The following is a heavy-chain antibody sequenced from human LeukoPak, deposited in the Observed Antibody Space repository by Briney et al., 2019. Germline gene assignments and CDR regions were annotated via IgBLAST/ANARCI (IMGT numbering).Heavy chain of an antibody. Sequence: PSQTLSLTCTVSGGSISSGGYYWSWIRQHPGKGLEWIGYIYYSGSTYYHPSLKSRVTISVDTSKNQFSLKLSSVTAANTAVYYCAREGRFDDFWSGYIDYWGQGTLVTVSS. V-gene: IGHV4-31*03. CDR3: AREGRFDDFWSGYIDY. D-gene: IGHD3-3*01. J-gene: IGHJ4*02. CDR2: IYYSGST. CDR1: GGSISSGGYY.